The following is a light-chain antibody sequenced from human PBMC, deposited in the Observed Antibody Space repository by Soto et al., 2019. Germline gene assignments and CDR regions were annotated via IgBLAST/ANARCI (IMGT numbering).Light chain of an antibody. CDR3: QHYNSYSEA. CDR2: KAS. Sequence: DIQLTQSPSTLSASVGDRGTITCLASQSISSWLAWYQQKPGKAPKLLIYKASTLKSGVPSRFSGSGSGTEFTLTISSLQPDDFATYYCQHYNSYSEAFGQGTKVDIK. V-gene: IGKV1-5*03. CDR1: QSISSW. J-gene: IGKJ1*01.